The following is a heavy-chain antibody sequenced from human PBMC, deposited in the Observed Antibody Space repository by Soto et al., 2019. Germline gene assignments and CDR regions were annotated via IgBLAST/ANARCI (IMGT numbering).Heavy chain of an antibody. CDR2: IYYSGST. J-gene: IGHJ4*02. CDR1: GGSISNYY. D-gene: IGHD2-2*01. V-gene: IGHV4-59*01. CDR3: ARAVLPATAPFDS. Sequence: QVQLQESGPRLVKPSETLSLTCIVSGGSISNYYWSWIRQPPGKGLEWIGYIYYSGSTNYNPSPRLRDTISVATSKHQFSPKLSSMTAADTAAYYCARAVLPATAPFDSWGQGTLVTVSS.